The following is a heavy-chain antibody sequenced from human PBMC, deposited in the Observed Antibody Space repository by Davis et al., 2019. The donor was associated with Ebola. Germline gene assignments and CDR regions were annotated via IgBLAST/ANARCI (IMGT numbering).Heavy chain of an antibody. CDR3: VKAFGSYYSSGFTLFDY. CDR2: INWDGGST. J-gene: IGHJ4*02. V-gene: IGHV3-43*01. Sequence: GGSLRLSCAASGFTFHDYTIHWVRHVPGKGLEWVSLINWDGGSTYYADFVKGRFTISRDNSKNSLYLQMNSLRSEDTALYYCVKAFGSYYSSGFTLFDYWGQGTLVTVSS. D-gene: IGHD3-22*01. CDR1: GFTFHDYT.